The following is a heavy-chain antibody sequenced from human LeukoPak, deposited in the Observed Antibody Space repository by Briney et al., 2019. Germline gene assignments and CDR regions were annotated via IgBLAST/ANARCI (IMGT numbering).Heavy chain of an antibody. J-gene: IGHJ4*02. D-gene: IGHD1-26*01. CDR3: ARALVGAKIL. V-gene: IGHV4-59*12. CDR1: GGSISSYY. Sequence: SETLSLTCTVSGGSISSYYWSWIRQPPGKGLEWIGYIYYSGSTNYNPSLKSRVTISVDKSKNQFSLKLSSVTAADTAVYYCARALVGAKILWGQGTLVTVSS. CDR2: IYYSGST.